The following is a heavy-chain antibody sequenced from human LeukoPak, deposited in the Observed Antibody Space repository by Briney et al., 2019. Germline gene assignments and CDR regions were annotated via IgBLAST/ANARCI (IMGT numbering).Heavy chain of an antibody. J-gene: IGHJ4*02. D-gene: IGHD3-3*01. CDR3: AKYSKVTIFGVVILS. CDR2: INWNGGST. V-gene: IGHV3-20*04. CDR1: GFTFDDYG. Sequence: GGSLRLSCAASGFTFDDYGMSWVRQAPGKGLEWVSGINWNGGSTGYADSVKGRFTISRDNSKNTLYLQMNSLRAEDTAVYYCAKYSKVTIFGVVILSWGQGTLVTVSS.